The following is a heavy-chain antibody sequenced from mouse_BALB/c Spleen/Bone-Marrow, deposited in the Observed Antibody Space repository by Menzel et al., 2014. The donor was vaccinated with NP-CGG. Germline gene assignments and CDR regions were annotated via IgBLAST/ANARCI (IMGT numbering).Heavy chain of an antibody. CDR1: GFTFNSYG. CDR3: ARQAYYDQTEVSFVY. D-gene: IGHD2-4*01. CDR2: ISGGGSYN. Sequence: DVMLVESGGGLVKSGGSLKLSCAASGFTFNSYGMSWVRQTPEKRLERVATISGGGSYNFYPDSVKGRFTISRDNAKNNLYLQLSSLRSEDTALYYCARQAYYDQTEVSFVYWGQGTLVTVSA. V-gene: IGHV5-9-2*01. J-gene: IGHJ3*01.